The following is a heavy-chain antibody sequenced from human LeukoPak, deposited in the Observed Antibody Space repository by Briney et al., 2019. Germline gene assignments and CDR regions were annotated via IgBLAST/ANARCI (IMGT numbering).Heavy chain of an antibody. CDR2: IYSGGST. Sequence: GGSLRLSCAASGFTVSSNHMSWVRQAPGKGLEWVSVIYSGGSTYYADSVKGRFTISRDNSKNTLYLQMNSLRAEDTAVYYCARGGSGWRFDYWGQGTLVTVSS. J-gene: IGHJ4*02. V-gene: IGHV3-53*01. D-gene: IGHD6-19*01. CDR1: GFTVSSNH. CDR3: ARGGSGWRFDY.